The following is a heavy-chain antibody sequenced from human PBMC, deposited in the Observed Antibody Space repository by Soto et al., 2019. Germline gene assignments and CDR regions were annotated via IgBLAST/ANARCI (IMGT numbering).Heavy chain of an antibody. J-gene: IGHJ6*02. CDR2: IFFTGST. Sequence: SDTLSLTCTVSGGSVSTGNYNWSWVRQTPGKVLEWIGNIFFTGSTHYNPSLTSRVTISVDTSKNQFSLELRSVTAADTAVYYCARDGHGMDVWGQGTTVTVS. V-gene: IGHV4-61*01. CDR1: GGSVSTGNYN. CDR3: ARDGHGMDV.